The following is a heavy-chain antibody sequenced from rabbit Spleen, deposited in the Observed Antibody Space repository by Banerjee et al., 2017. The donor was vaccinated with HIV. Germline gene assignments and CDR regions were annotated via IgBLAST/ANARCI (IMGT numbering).Heavy chain of an antibody. CDR1: GFTLSSYYY. V-gene: IGHV1S40*01. J-gene: IGHJ6*01. Sequence: QSLKESGGDLVKPGASLTLTCTASGFTLSSYYYMCWVRQAPGKGLEWIACINVGSSGFSYFASWAKGRFTISKTSSTTVTLQMTSLTAADTATYFCARDSGSSFSSYGMDLWGQGTLVTVS. CDR2: INVGSSGFS. D-gene: IGHD8-1*01. CDR3: ARDSGSSFSSYGMDL.